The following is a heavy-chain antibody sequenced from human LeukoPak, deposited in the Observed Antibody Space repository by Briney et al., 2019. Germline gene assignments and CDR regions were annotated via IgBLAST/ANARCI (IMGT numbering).Heavy chain of an antibody. CDR2: IYNSGNN. V-gene: IGHV4-59*08. J-gene: IGHJ4*02. Sequence: SETLSLTCTVSGGSISSDYWRWIRQPPGKGLEWVGYIYNSGNNHYNSSLKSRVTISIDTSKNQFSLKLASVTAADTAVYYCATRGYWGQGTLVAVSS. CDR3: ATRGY. D-gene: IGHD3-10*01. CDR1: GGSISSDY.